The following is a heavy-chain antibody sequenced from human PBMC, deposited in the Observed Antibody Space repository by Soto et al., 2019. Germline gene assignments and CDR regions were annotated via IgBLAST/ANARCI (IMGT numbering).Heavy chain of an antibody. V-gene: IGHV3-23*01. CDR2: ISGSGGSA. CDR1: GFTFSSYA. D-gene: IGHD6-19*01. Sequence: GGSLRFSCAASGFTFSSYAMSWVRQAPGKGLEWVSGISGSGGSAYYADSVKGRFTISRDNSKNTLYLQMNSLRAEDTAVYYCAGSSGWYRAFDIWGQGTMVTVSS. CDR3: AGSSGWYRAFDI. J-gene: IGHJ3*02.